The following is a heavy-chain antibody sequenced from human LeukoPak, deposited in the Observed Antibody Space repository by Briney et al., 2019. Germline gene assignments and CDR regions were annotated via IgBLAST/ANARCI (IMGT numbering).Heavy chain of an antibody. D-gene: IGHD4-11*01. CDR2: ICSNGGCT. CDR1: GFTFSSFA. J-gene: IGHJ4*02. V-gene: IGHV3-64*01. CDR3: AGWGYYSNYDY. Sequence: PGGSLRLSCAASGFTFSSFAMHWVRQAPGKQLEYVSAICSNGGCTYYANSVKGRFTISRDNSKNTLYLQMGSLRAEDMAVYYCAGWGYYSNYDYWGQGTLVTVSS.